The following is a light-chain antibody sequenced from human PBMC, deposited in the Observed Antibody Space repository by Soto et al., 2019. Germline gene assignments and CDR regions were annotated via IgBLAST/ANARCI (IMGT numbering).Light chain of an antibody. J-gene: IGKJ1*01. CDR1: QSINRH. CDR2: DAS. Sequence: EIVLTQSPATLSLSPGERATLSCRASQSINRHLAWYRQKPGQAPRLLIYDASNRATGIPARFSGGGSGTDFTLTISSLEPEDFAVYYCQQRSNWPPTFGQGTKVDIK. CDR3: QQRSNWPPT. V-gene: IGKV3-11*01.